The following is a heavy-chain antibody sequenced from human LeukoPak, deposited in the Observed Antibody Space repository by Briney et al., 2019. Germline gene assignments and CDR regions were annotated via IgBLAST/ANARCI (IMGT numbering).Heavy chain of an antibody. CDR3: ARDNRQRCYMDV. CDR1: GSTVNSNY. CDR2: INHSGST. Sequence: GSLRLSCEVSGSTVNSNYMSWVRQVPGKGLEWIGEINHSGSTNYIASLESRVTLSVDTSKNQFSLNMNSVTAADTAVYYCARDNRQRCYMDVWGKGTTVTVSS. D-gene: IGHD6-25*01. J-gene: IGHJ6*03. V-gene: IGHV4-4*02.